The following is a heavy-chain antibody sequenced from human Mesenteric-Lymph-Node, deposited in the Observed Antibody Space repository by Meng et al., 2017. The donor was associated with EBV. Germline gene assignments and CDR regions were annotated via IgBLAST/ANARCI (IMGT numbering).Heavy chain of an antibody. CDR3: ARGRMAARSPWFDP. Sequence: QGQVQRWGAGLLKPSETLSRTCAVNGGSFSGYFWSWIRQPPGKGLEWIGEINHSGSTSYNPSLKSRLTISVDTSNNQFSLNLASVTDADTAVYYCARGRMAARSPWFDPWGQGTLVTASS. V-gene: IGHV4-34*01. CDR2: INHSGST. J-gene: IGHJ5*02. CDR1: GGSFSGYF. D-gene: IGHD6-6*01.